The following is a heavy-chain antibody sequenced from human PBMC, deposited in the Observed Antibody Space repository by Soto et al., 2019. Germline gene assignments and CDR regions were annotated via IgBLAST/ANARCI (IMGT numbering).Heavy chain of an antibody. CDR3: AIFGYYDSSGHNWFDP. CDR1: GFTFSSYA. V-gene: IGHV3-23*01. D-gene: IGHD3-22*01. Sequence: EVQLLESGGGLVQPGGSLRLSCAASGFTFSSYAMSWVRQAPGKGLEWVSAISGSGGSTYNADSVKGRFTISRDNSKNTLYLQMNSLRAEDTAVYCCAIFGYYDSSGHNWFDPWGQGTLVTVSS. CDR2: ISGSGGST. J-gene: IGHJ5*02.